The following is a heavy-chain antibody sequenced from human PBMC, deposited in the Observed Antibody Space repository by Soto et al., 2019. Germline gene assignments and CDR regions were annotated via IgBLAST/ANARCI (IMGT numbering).Heavy chain of an antibody. CDR2: IIPIFGTA. Sequence: GASVKVSCKASGGTFSSYAISWVRQAPGQGLEWMGGIIPIFGTANYAQKFQGRVTITADKSTSTAYMELSSLRSEDTAVYYCARDKSGAKDIVVVPAATRYYYYGMDVWGQGTTVTVSS. J-gene: IGHJ6*02. D-gene: IGHD2-2*01. CDR3: ARDKSGAKDIVVVPAATRYYYYGMDV. V-gene: IGHV1-69*06. CDR1: GGTFSSYA.